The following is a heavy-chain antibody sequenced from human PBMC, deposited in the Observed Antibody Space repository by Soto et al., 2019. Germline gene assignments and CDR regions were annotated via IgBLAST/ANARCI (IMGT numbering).Heavy chain of an antibody. Sequence: ASVKVSCKASGYTFTSYGISWVRQAPGQGLEWMGWISAYNGNTNYAQKLQGRVTMTTDTSTSTAYMELRSLRSDDTAVYYCARXGIVVVPANRKDNWFDPWGQGTLVTVSS. CDR1: GYTFTSYG. D-gene: IGHD2-2*01. J-gene: IGHJ5*02. CDR3: ARXGIVVVPANRKDNWFDP. V-gene: IGHV1-18*01. CDR2: ISAYNGNT.